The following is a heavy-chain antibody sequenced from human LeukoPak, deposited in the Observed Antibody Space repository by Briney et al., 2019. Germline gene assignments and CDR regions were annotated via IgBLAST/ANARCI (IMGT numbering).Heavy chain of an antibody. J-gene: IGHJ4*02. CDR1: GYTFTGHF. CDR3: ARVREWEEISGAIPDYFDY. V-gene: IGHV1-2*02. CDR2: IKPKSGAT. Sequence: ASVKVSCKASGYTFTGHFMNWVRQAPEQGLEWMGWIKPKSGATAYAQKFQGRVTMTRDTAINTVYLELSSLTSDDTAVYYCARVREWEEISGAIPDYFDYWGEGTLITVSS. D-gene: IGHD3-3*01.